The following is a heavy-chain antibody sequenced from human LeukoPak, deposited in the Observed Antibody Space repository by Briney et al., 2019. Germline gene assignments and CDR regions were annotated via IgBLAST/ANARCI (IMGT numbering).Heavy chain of an antibody. CDR3: ARVVPPLYYFDY. Sequence: GGSLRLSCAASGFTFSSSWMSWVRQAPGKGLEWVANTKHDGSEEYYVDSVKGRFTISRDNAKSSLYLQFNSLRAEDTAVYFCARVVPPLYYFDYWGQGTLVTVSS. V-gene: IGHV3-7*01. CDR1: GFTFSSSW. CDR2: TKHDGSEE. D-gene: IGHD3-10*01. J-gene: IGHJ4*02.